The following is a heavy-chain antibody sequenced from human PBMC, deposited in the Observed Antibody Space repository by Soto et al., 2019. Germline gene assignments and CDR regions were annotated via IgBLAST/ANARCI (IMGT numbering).Heavy chain of an antibody. J-gene: IGHJ4*02. V-gene: IGHV4-61*01. CDR1: GGSVSSGSYY. CDR2: IYYSGST. D-gene: IGHD6-6*01. CDR3: ARSSIAPRLFMYPFDY. Sequence: SETLSLTCTVSGGSVSSGSYYWSWIRQPPGKGLEWIGYIYYSGSTYYNPSLKSRVIISVDMSKNQFSLKLSSVTAADTAVYYCARSSIAPRLFMYPFDYWGQGTLVTVSS.